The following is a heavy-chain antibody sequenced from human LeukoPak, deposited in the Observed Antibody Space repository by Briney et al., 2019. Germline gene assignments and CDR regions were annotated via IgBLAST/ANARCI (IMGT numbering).Heavy chain of an antibody. J-gene: IGHJ4*02. Sequence: SVKVSCKASGCTFSSYAISWVRQAPGQGLEWMGRIIPIFGTANYAQKFQGRVTITADKSTSTAYMELSSLRSEDTAVYYCARGRHYHDSSGYYFHYGGKGTLVSVSS. D-gene: IGHD3-22*01. CDR1: GCTFSSYA. CDR2: IIPIFGTA. CDR3: ARGRHYHDSSGYYFHY. V-gene: IGHV1-69*06.